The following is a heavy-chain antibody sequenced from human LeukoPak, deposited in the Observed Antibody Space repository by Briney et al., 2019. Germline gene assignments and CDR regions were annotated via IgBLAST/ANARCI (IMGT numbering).Heavy chain of an antibody. CDR1: GYTFTSYD. Sequence: GASVKVSCKASGYTFTSYDINWVRQAPGQGLEWMGRIIPILGIANYAQKFQGRVTITADKSTSTAYMELSSLRSEDTAVYYCARGHPALNWFDPWGQGTLVTVSS. CDR3: ARGHPALNWFDP. V-gene: IGHV1-69*04. CDR2: IIPILGIA. J-gene: IGHJ5*02.